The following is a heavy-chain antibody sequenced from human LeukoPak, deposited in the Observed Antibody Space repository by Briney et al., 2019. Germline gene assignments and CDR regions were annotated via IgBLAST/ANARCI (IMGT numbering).Heavy chain of an antibody. CDR3: ARQGTMVRGVNNWFDP. D-gene: IGHD3-10*01. CDR1: GGSISSYY. J-gene: IGHJ5*02. CDR2: IYYSGST. Sequence: SETLSLTCTVSGGSISSYYWSWIRQPPGKGLEWIGYIYYSGSTNYNPSLKSRVTVSVDTSKNQFSLKLSSVTAADTAVYYCARQGTMVRGVNNWFDPWGQGTLVTVSS. V-gene: IGHV4-59*08.